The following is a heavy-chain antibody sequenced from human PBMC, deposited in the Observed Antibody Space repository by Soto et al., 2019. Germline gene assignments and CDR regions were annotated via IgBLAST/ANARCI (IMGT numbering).Heavy chain of an antibody. CDR2: ISAYNGRT. J-gene: IGHJ4*02. Sequence: GASVKVSCKASGFTFTNYGISWARQAPGQGLEWMGWISAYNGRTDYAQKLQVRVTLTTDTSTTTAYMELRSLRSDDTAIYYCGLTNAWNPGLEGLWGQGTLVTVSS. CDR3: GLTNAWNPGLEGL. CDR1: GFTFTNYG. V-gene: IGHV1-18*01. D-gene: IGHD1-1*01.